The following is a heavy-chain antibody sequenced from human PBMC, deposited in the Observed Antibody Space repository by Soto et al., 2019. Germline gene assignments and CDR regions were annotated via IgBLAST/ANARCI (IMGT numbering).Heavy chain of an antibody. J-gene: IGHJ6*02. CDR3: ARRYYGSGSYYYYYYGMDV. CDR1: GGTFSSYA. Sequence: QVQLVQSGAEVKKPGSSVKVSCKASGGTFSSYAISWVRQAPGQGLEWMGGISPIFGTANYAQKFQGRVTITADESTSTAYMELSSLRSEDTAVYYCARRYYGSGSYYYYYYGMDVWGQGTTVTVAS. D-gene: IGHD3-10*01. V-gene: IGHV1-69*01. CDR2: ISPIFGTA.